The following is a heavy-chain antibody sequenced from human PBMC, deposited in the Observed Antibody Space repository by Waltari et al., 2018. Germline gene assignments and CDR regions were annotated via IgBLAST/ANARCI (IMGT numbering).Heavy chain of an antibody. CDR3: ASDAFGNSIGGVFDY. Sequence: EVQLVESGGGLVQPGRSLRLSCVGSGFSFADRAMHWVRQVPGKGLEGVSGIKWNSGNIGYAYSVKGRFTISRDNAKNSLYLQINSVRTEDTALYYCASDAFGNSIGGVFDYWGQGTLVNVSS. CDR1: GFSFADRA. V-gene: IGHV3-9*01. D-gene: IGHD3-3*01. CDR2: IKWNSGNI. J-gene: IGHJ4*02.